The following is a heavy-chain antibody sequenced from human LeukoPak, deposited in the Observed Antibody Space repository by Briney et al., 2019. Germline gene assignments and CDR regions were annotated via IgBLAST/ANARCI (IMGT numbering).Heavy chain of an antibody. J-gene: IGHJ5*02. CDR2: RYYSGST. D-gene: IGHD3-10*01. CDR3: ASGTHSTEFDP. CDR1: GGSISSSSYY. V-gene: IGHV4-39*01. Sequence: SETLSLTCTVSGGSISSSSYYWGWIRQPPGKGLEWIGSRYYSGSTYYNPSLKSRVTISVDTSKNQFSLKLSSVTAADTAEYYCASGTHSTEFDPWGQGTLVIVSS.